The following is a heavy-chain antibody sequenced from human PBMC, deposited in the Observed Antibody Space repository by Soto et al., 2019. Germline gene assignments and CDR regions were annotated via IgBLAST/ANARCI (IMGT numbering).Heavy chain of an antibody. CDR2: ISGSGTTT. V-gene: IGHV3-23*01. Sequence: EAQLLQSGGGSVQPGGSLRLSCVGSGFTFSTYAMSWVRQAPGKGLEWVSSISGSGTTTYDAEFVKGRFTVSRDNSKNTLYLQMNNLRAEDTALYYCAKDPTDERLVITPLEPWGQGTLVTVSS. CDR1: GFTFSTYA. J-gene: IGHJ4*01. CDR3: AKDPTDERLVITPLEP. D-gene: IGHD3-9*01.